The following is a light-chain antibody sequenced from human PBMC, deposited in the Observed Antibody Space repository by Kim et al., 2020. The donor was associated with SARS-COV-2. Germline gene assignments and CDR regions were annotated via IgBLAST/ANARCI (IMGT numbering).Light chain of an antibody. CDR1: QDISNY. J-gene: IGKJ5*01. CDR3: QQYDHFPST. V-gene: IGKV1-33*01. Sequence: DIQMTQSPASLSASVGDRVTITCQASQDISNYLNWYQQRPGKAPKLLIQDASTLETGVSSRFSGSGSATDFTLTITSLQPEDIATYYCQQYDHFPSTFGQGTRLEIK. CDR2: DAS.